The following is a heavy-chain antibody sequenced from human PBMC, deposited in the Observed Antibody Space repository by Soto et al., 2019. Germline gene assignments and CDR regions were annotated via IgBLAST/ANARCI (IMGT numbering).Heavy chain of an antibody. D-gene: IGHD4-17*01. CDR2: INPNSGGT. V-gene: IGHV1-2*04. CDR3: ARDHPPSYGDFGDYYYYYGMDV. CDR1: GYTFTGYY. J-gene: IGHJ6*02. Sequence: QVPLVQSGAEVKKPGASVKVSCKASGYTFTGYYMHWVRQAPGQGLEWMGWINPNSGGTNYAQKFQGWVTMTRDTSISTAYMELSRLRSDVTAVYYCARDHPPSYGDFGDYYYYYGMDVWGQGTTVTVSS.